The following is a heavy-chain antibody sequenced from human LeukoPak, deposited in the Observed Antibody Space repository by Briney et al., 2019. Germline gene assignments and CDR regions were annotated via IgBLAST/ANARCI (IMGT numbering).Heavy chain of an antibody. V-gene: IGHV3-30*02. CDR3: AKDHRVGYCSSTSCPYYFDY. CDR2: IRYDGSNK. Sequence: GGSLRLSCAASGFTFSSYGMHWVRQAPGKGLEWVAFIRYDGSNKYYADSVKGRFTISRDNSKNTLYLQMNSLRAEDTAVYYCAKDHRVGYCSSTSCPYYFDYWGQGTLVTVSS. CDR1: GFTFSSYG. D-gene: IGHD2-2*01. J-gene: IGHJ4*02.